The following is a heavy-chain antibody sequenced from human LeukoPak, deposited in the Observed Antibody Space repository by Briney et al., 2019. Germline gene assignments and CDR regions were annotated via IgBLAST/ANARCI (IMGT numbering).Heavy chain of an antibody. CDR1: GFIFSIYT. J-gene: IGHJ4*02. CDR2: ISGSGNGGSI. Sequence: GGSLRLSCSASGFIFSIYTMYWVRQAPGKGPEYVSTISGSGNGGSIYYADSVKGRFTISRDDSKSIVYLQMNGLRSEDTAVYYCVKDFGRVRGTPDSWGQGTLVTVSS. CDR3: VKDFGRVRGTPDS. D-gene: IGHD2/OR15-2a*01. V-gene: IGHV3-64D*06.